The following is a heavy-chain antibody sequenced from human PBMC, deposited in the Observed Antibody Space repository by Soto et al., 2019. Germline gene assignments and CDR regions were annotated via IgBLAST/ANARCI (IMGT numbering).Heavy chain of an antibody. J-gene: IGHJ5*02. CDR1: GFTFSDYY. Sequence: PGGSLRLSCAASGFTFSDYYMSWIRQAPGKGLEWVSYISSSSSYTNYADSVKGRFTISRDNAKNSLYLQMNSLRAEDTAVYYCAREPIAAAGDNWFDPWGQGTLVTVSS. V-gene: IGHV3-11*06. D-gene: IGHD6-13*01. CDR3: AREPIAAAGDNWFDP. CDR2: ISSSSSYT.